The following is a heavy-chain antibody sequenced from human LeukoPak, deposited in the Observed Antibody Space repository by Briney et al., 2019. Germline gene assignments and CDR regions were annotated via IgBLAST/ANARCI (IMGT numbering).Heavy chain of an antibody. D-gene: IGHD3-10*01. CDR1: GFTFSSYE. V-gene: IGHV3-48*03. J-gene: IGHJ4*02. CDR2: ISSSGSTI. CDR3: ARVGKLWFGSYKIFDY. Sequence: PGRSLRLSCAASGFTFSSYEMNWVRQAPGKGLDWVSYISSSGSTIYYADSVKGRFTISRDNAKNSLYLQMNSLRAEDTAVYYCARVGKLWFGSYKIFDYWGQGTLVTVSS.